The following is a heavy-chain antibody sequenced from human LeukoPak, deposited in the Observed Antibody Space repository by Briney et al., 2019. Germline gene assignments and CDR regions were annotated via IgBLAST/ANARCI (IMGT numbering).Heavy chain of an antibody. CDR3: ARGPHYYDSSGYYGLFDY. Sequence: GGSLRLSCADSGFTFDDYGMSWVRQAPGKGLEWVSGINWNGGSTGYADSVKGRFTISRGNAKNSLYLQMNSLRAEDTALYYCARGPHYYDSSGYYGLFDYWGQGTLVTVSS. CDR2: INWNGGST. V-gene: IGHV3-20*04. D-gene: IGHD3-22*01. CDR1: GFTFDDYG. J-gene: IGHJ4*02.